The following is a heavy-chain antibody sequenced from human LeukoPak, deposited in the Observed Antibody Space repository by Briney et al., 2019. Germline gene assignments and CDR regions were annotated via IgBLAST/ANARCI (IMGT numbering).Heavy chain of an antibody. J-gene: IGHJ4*02. CDR2: IKEDESAK. V-gene: IGHV3-7*01. CDR3: ARAVDVADY. CDR1: GFIFTHHW. D-gene: IGHD3-16*01. Sequence: GGSLRLSCVGSGFIFTHHWMSWVRQAPGKGLDWVANIKEDESAKFYADSVRGRFTISRDNAKNSVYLQMNNLRVEDTAAYYCARAVDVADYWGRGTLVTVSS.